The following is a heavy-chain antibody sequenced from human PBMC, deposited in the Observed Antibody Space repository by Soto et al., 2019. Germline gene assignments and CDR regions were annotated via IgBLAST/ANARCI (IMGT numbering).Heavy chain of an antibody. D-gene: IGHD7-27*01. CDR3: AREGMSRPRWGFAY. J-gene: IGHJ4*02. CDR2: ISTNGDST. Sequence: EVQLVESGGGLVQPGGSLRLSCAASGFTFGSYPMHWVRQAPGKGLEYVSAISTNGDSTFYANAVNGRFTISRDNSKNTLYLQMGSLRAEDMGVYYCAREGMSRPRWGFAYWGQGTLVTASS. V-gene: IGHV3-64*01. CDR1: GFTFGSYP.